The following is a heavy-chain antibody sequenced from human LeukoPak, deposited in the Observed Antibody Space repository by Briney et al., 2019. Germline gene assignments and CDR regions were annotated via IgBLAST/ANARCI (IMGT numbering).Heavy chain of an antibody. CDR3: AKDQVDYSNWFDP. J-gene: IGHJ5*02. CDR1: GFTFSSYG. CDR2: IRYDGSNK. V-gene: IGHV3-30*02. D-gene: IGHD4-11*01. Sequence: GGSLRLSCAASGFTFSSYGMHWVRQAPGKGLEWVAFIRYDGSNKYYADSVKGRFTISRDNSKNTLYLQMNSLRAEDTAVYYCAKDQVDYSNWFDPWGQGTLVTVSS.